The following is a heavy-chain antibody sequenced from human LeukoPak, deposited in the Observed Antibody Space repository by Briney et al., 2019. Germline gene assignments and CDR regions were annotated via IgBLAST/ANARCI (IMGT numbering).Heavy chain of an antibody. CDR2: IYTSGST. V-gene: IGHV4-4*07. J-gene: IGHJ5*02. Sequence: SETLSLTCTVSGGSISSYYWSWIRQPAGKGLEWIGRIYTSGSTNYNPSLKSRVTMSVDTSKDQFSLKLSSVTAADTAVYYCAREGYYDFWSGYYGNRFDPWGQGTLVTVSS. D-gene: IGHD3-3*01. CDR3: AREGYYDFWSGYYGNRFDP. CDR1: GGSISSYY.